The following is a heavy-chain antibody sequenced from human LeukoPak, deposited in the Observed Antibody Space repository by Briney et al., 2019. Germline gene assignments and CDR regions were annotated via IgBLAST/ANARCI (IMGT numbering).Heavy chain of an antibody. V-gene: IGHV3-23*01. Sequence: GGSLRLYCSASGVSFSTYAMNWGGQAEGKGLPWVSGIGGSGTRTYYADSVKGRFTISRDNSKNTLYLQMNSLRDEDTAVYYCAKDSHWILFDDWGQGTLVTVSS. CDR3: AKDSHWILFDD. CDR2: IGGSGTRT. CDR1: GVSFSTYA. J-gene: IGHJ4*02. D-gene: IGHD2-2*03.